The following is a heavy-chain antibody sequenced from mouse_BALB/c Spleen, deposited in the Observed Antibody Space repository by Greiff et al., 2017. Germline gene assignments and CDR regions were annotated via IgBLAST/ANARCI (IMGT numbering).Heavy chain of an antibody. Sequence: VQLVESGPGLVAPSQSLSITCTVSGFSLTSYGVHWVRQPPGKGLEWLGVIWAGGSTNYNSALMSRLSISKDNSKSQVFLKMNSLQTDDTAMYYCARDRDGYDVGYAMDYWGQGTSVTVSS. CDR2: IWAGGST. CDR1: GFSLTSYG. J-gene: IGHJ4*01. V-gene: IGHV2-9*02. CDR3: ARDRDGYDVGYAMDY. D-gene: IGHD2-2*01.